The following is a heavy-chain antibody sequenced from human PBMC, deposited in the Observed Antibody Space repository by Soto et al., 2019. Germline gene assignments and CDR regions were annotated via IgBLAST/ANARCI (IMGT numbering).Heavy chain of an antibody. V-gene: IGHV1-69*06. CDR2: IIPIFGTA. Sequence: QVQLVQSGAEVKKPGSSVKVSCKASGGTFSSYAISWVRQAPGQGLEWMGGIIPIFGTANYAQKFQGRVTITADKSTSTDYMELSSLRSEDTAVYYCASGGNSYGSGSDYYYYGMDVWGQGTTVTVSS. J-gene: IGHJ6*02. D-gene: IGHD3-10*01. CDR3: ASGGNSYGSGSDYYYYGMDV. CDR1: GGTFSSYA.